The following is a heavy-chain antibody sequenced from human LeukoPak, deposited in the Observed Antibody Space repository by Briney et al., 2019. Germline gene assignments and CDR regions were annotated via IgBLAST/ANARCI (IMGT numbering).Heavy chain of an antibody. D-gene: IGHD6-13*01. Sequence: SETLSLTCAVYGGSFSGYYWSWIRQPPGKGLEWIGEINHSGSTNYNPSLKSRVTISVDTSKNQFSLKLSSVTAADTAVYYCATGLLAAAGNHYFDYWGQGTLVTVSS. V-gene: IGHV4-34*01. J-gene: IGHJ4*02. CDR2: INHSGST. CDR1: GGSFSGYY. CDR3: ATGLLAAAGNHYFDY.